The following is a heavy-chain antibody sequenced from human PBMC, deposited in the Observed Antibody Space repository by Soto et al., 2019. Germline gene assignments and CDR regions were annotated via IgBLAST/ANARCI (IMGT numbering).Heavy chain of an antibody. Sequence: EVHLVESGGGLVKPGGSLRLSCAVSGFTFSSCTMNWVRQAPGKGLEWVSSISPSSGHIYYADSVKGRFTISRDNAKNSIFLQMNSLRGEDTAVYYCSGGSGGACHKNYGMDVWGQGTTVTVSS. V-gene: IGHV3-21*06. J-gene: IGHJ6*02. CDR3: SGGSGGACHKNYGMDV. D-gene: IGHD2-21*02. CDR1: GFTFSSCT. CDR2: ISPSSGHI.